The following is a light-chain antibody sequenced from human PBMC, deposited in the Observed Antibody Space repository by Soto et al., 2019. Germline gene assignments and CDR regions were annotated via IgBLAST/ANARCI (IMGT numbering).Light chain of an antibody. CDR3: CSYAGSSPVV. CDR2: EGS. CDR1: SSDVGSYNL. Sequence: QSALTQPASVSGSPGQSITISCTGTSSDVGSYNLVSWYQQHPGKAPKLMIYEGSKRPSGVSNRFSGSKSGNTASLTISGLQDEDEADYYCCSYAGSSPVVFGGGTKLTVL. V-gene: IGLV2-23*01. J-gene: IGLJ2*01.